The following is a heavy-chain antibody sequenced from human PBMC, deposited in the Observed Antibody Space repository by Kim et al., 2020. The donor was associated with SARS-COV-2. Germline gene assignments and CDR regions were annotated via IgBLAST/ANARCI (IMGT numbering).Heavy chain of an antibody. D-gene: IGHD1-26*01. V-gene: IGHV1-3*01. Sequence: ASVKVSCKASGYTFTSYAMHWVRQAPGQSLEWMGWINAGNGNTEYSQKFQGRVTITRDTSASTAYMELSSLRSEDTAVYYCARAEYLGGIGPYYYYGMDVWGQGTTVTVSS. CDR2: INAGNGNT. CDR1: GYTFTSYA. J-gene: IGHJ6*02. CDR3: ARAEYLGGIGPYYYYGMDV.